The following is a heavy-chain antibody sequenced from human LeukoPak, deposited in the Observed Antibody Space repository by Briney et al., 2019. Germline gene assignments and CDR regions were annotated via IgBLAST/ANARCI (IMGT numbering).Heavy chain of an antibody. CDR2: MNPNSGNT. D-gene: IGHD6-13*01. CDR1: GYTFTGYY. CDR3: ARGASSSWPFPYYHYYYMDV. V-gene: IGHV1-8*02. J-gene: IGHJ6*03. Sequence: GASVKVSCKASGYTFTGYYMHWVRQAPGQGLEWMGWMNPNSGNTGYAQKFQGRVTMTRNTSISTAYMELRSLRSEDTAVYYCARGASSSWPFPYYHYYYMDVWGKGTTVTVSS.